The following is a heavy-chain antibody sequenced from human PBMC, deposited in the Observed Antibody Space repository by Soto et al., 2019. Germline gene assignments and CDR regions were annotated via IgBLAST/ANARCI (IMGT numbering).Heavy chain of an antibody. CDR3: ERDSPTLGGATPYCYYGMDV. CDR2: ISAYNGNT. J-gene: IGHJ6*02. V-gene: IGHV1-18*01. D-gene: IGHD1-26*01. Sequence: QVQLVQSGAEVKKPGASVKVSCKASGYTFTSYGISWVRQAPGQGLEWMGWISAYNGNTNYAQKLQGRVTMTTDTSTSTAYMELRSMRSDDTAVYYCERDSPTLGGATPYCYYGMDVWGQGTTVTVSS. CDR1: GYTFTSYG.